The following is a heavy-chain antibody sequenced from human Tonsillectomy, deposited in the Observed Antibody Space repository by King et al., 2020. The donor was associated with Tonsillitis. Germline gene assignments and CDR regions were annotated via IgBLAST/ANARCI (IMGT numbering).Heavy chain of an antibody. D-gene: IGHD3-9*01. J-gene: IGHJ4*02. CDR2: IRSKAHSYAT. V-gene: IGHV3-73*02. CDR3: TSPSDDILTGYYFDY. CDR1: GFTFSGSA. Sequence: VQLVESGGGLVQPGGSLKLSCAASGFTFSGSAMHWVRQASGKGLEWVGRIRSKAHSYATAYAASVKGRFTISRDDSKNTAYLQMNSLKTEDTAVYYCTSPSDDILTGYYFDYWGQGTLVTVSS.